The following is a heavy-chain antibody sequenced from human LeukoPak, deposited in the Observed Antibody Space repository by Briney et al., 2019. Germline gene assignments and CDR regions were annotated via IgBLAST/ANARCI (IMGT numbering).Heavy chain of an antibody. J-gene: IGHJ3*02. CDR2: ISAYNGNT. CDR3: ARDQRAEWELLTFDAFDI. D-gene: IGHD1-26*01. CDR1: GYTFTHYV. Sequence: ASVKVSCKTSGYTFTHYVISWVRQAPGQGLEWMGWISAYNGNTNYAQKLQGRATMTTDTSTSTAYMELRSLRSDDTAVYYCARDQRAEWELLTFDAFDIWGQGTMVTVSS. V-gene: IGHV1-18*01.